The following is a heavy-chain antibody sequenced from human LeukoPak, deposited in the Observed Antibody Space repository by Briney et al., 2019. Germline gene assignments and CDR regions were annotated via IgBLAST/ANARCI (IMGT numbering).Heavy chain of an antibody. CDR1: GFTFSNYG. CDR2: IWYDGTNK. V-gene: IGHV3-33*01. CDR3: AGAYGGNSGLSDY. D-gene: IGHD4-23*01. Sequence: GGSLRLSCAASGFTFSNYGMHWVRQAPGKGLEWVAVIWYDGTNKYYADSVKGRFTISRDNSKNTLYLQMNSLRAEDTAVYYCAGAYGGNSGLSDYWGQGTLVTVSS. J-gene: IGHJ4*02.